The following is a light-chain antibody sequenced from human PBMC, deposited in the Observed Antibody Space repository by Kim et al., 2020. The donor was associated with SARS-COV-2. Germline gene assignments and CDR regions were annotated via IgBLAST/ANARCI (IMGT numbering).Light chain of an antibody. V-gene: IGKV1-17*03. J-gene: IGKJ2*01. CDR2: AAS. Sequence: SASVGDRVTITCRASQGITSYLAWFQQKPGEVPKRLIYAASSLQSGVPSRFSGSRSGTEFTLTISSLQPEDFATYYCLQHHTYPYTFGQGTKLEI. CDR3: LQHHTYPYT. CDR1: QGITSY.